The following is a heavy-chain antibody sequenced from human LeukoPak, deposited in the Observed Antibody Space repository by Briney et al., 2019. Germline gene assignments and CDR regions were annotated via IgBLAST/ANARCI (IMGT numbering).Heavy chain of an antibody. J-gene: IGHJ3*02. Sequence: SGGSLRLSCAASGFTFSSYAMSWVRQAPGKGLEWVSAISGSGGSTYYADSVKRRFTISRDNSKNTLYLQMNSLRAEDTAVYYCAKDISVYYYVLSAFDIWGQGTMVTVSS. CDR3: AKDISVYYYVLSAFDI. V-gene: IGHV3-23*01. CDR2: ISGSGGST. D-gene: IGHD3-22*01. CDR1: GFTFSSYA.